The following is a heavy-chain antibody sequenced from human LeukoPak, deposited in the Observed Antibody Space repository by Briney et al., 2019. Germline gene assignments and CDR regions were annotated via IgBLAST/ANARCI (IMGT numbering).Heavy chain of an antibody. D-gene: IGHD4-11*01. Sequence: SETLSLTCTVSGYSISSGYYWGWIRQPPGKGLEWIGSIYHSGGTYYNPSLKSRVTISVDTSKNQFTLKLSSVTAADTAVYYCARTTVTTSLDYWGQGTLVTVSS. CDR2: IYHSGGT. J-gene: IGHJ4*02. V-gene: IGHV4-38-2*02. CDR1: GYSISSGYY. CDR3: ARTTVTTSLDY.